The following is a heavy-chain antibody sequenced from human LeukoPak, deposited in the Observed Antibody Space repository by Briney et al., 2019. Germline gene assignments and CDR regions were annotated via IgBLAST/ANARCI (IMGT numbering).Heavy chain of an antibody. CDR3: ARETFGTSRPSDY. J-gene: IGHJ4*02. CDR2: INIGNGNT. D-gene: IGHD2-2*01. CDR1: GYTFTSYA. Sequence: ASVKVSCKASGYTFTSYAIHWVRQAPGQRLEWMGWINIGNGNTKYSQKFQGRVTIARDTSASTAYMELTSLVSEDTTVYYCARETFGTSRPSDYWGQGTLVTVSS. V-gene: IGHV1-3*04.